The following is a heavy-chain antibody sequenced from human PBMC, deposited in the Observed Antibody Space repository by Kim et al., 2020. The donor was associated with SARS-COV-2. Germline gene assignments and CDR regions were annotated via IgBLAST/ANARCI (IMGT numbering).Heavy chain of an antibody. Sequence: GGSLRLSCAASGFTFSSYAMSWVRQAPGKGLEWVSAISGSGGSTYYADSVKGRFTISRDNSKNTLYLQMNSLRAEDTAVYYCAKDRCSGGSCSRMNWFDPWGQGTLVTVSS. CDR2: ISGSGGST. J-gene: IGHJ5*02. CDR3: AKDRCSGGSCSRMNWFDP. V-gene: IGHV3-23*01. CDR1: GFTFSSYA. D-gene: IGHD2-15*01.